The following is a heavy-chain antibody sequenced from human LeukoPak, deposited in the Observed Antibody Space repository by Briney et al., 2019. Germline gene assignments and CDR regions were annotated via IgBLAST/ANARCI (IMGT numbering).Heavy chain of an antibody. V-gene: IGHV3-72*01. D-gene: IGHD2-8*01. CDR1: GSIHSDHH. Sequence: GGSLRLSCAASGSIHSDHHMAWVRQAPGKGLEWLGRSRNKADSYTTEYAASVKGRFTISRDDSKNSMSLQMNSLKIEDTAVYYCCSLIGDFWGQGTLVTVSS. CDR2: SRNKADSYTT. J-gene: IGHJ4*02. CDR3: CSLIGDF.